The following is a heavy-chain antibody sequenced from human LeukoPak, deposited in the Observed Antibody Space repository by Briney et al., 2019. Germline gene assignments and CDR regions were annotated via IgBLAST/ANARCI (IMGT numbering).Heavy chain of an antibody. D-gene: IGHD6-19*01. Sequence: GGSLRLSCAASGFTSSSYSMKWVRQAPGKGLEWVSSISSSSSYIYYADSVKGRFTISRDNAKNSLYLQMNSLRAEDTAVYYCARSIAVAGRDYFDYWGQGTLVTVSS. J-gene: IGHJ4*02. CDR2: ISSSSSYI. V-gene: IGHV3-21*01. CDR1: GFTSSSYS. CDR3: ARSIAVAGRDYFDY.